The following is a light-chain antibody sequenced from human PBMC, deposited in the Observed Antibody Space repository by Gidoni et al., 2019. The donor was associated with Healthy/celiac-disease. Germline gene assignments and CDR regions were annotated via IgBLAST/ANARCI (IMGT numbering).Light chain of an antibody. Sequence: DIQMTQSPSSLSASVGDRVTITCRASQSISSSLNWYQQKPGKAPKLLIYAASRLQSGVPSRFSGSGSGTDFTLTISSLQPEDFATYYCQQSYSTPWTFGQXTKVEIK. V-gene: IGKV1-39*01. CDR1: QSISSS. J-gene: IGKJ1*01. CDR3: QQSYSTPWT. CDR2: AAS.